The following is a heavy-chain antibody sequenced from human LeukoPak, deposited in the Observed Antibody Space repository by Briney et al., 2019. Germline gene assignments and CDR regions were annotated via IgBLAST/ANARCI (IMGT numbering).Heavy chain of an antibody. CDR3: AKDQGGIVVVPAAMAY. CDR1: GFTFSSYG. Sequence: GGSLTLSCAASGFTFSSYGMHWVRQAPGKGLEWVAVISYDGSNKYYADSVKGRFTLSRDNSKNTLYLQMNSLRAEDTAVYYCAKDQGGIVVVPAAMAYWGQGTLVTVSS. J-gene: IGHJ4*02. D-gene: IGHD2-2*01. CDR2: ISYDGSNK. V-gene: IGHV3-30*18.